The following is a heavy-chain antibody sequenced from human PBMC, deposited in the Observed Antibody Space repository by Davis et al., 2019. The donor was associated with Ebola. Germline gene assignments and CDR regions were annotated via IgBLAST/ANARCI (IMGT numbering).Heavy chain of an antibody. J-gene: IGHJ6*04. D-gene: IGHD2-15*01. Sequence: ASVKVSCKASGYSFTSYYIHRVRQAPRQGLEWMGIMNPSAGSTSYSQRFQGRVTMPRDTSTSTVYLELSSLRSEDTAVYYCARGTCSCGNCYEEEYGGSMDVWGKGTAVTVSS. CDR2: MNPSAGST. CDR3: ARGTCSCGNCYEEEYGGSMDV. CDR1: GYSFTSYY. V-gene: IGHV1-46*01.